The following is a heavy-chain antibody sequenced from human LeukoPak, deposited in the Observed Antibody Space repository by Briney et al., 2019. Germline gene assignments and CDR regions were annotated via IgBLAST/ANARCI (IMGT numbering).Heavy chain of an antibody. V-gene: IGHV3-53*01. CDR1: GFTVSSNY. Sequence: PGGSLRLSCAASGFTVSSNYMSWVRQAPGKGLEWVSVIYSGGSTYYADSVKGRFTISRDNSKNTLYLQMNSLRAEDTAVYYCARDSAPGGFGAWFDPWGQGTLVTVSS. CDR2: IYSGGST. CDR3: ARDSAPGGFGAWFDP. J-gene: IGHJ5*02. D-gene: IGHD3-10*01.